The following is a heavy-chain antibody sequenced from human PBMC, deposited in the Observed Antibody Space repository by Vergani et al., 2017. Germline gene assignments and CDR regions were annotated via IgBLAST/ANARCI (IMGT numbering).Heavy chain of an antibody. CDR3: AKDANSVVVPAGGDY. CDR1: GFTFSSYA. Sequence: EVQLLESGGGLVQPGGSLRLSCAASGFTFSSYAMSWVRQAPGKGLEWVSAISGSGGSTSYADSVKGRFTISRDNSKNTRYLQMNSLRAEDTAVYYCAKDANSVVVPAGGDYWGQGTLVTVSS. D-gene: IGHD2-2*01. J-gene: IGHJ4*02. CDR2: ISGSGGST. V-gene: IGHV3-23*01.